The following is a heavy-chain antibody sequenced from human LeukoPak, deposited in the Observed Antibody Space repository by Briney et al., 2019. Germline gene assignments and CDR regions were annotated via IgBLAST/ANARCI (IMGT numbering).Heavy chain of an antibody. J-gene: IGHJ2*01. CDR2: IYTSGST. Sequence: SETLSLTCTVSGGSISSGSYYWSWIRQPAGKGLEWIGRIYTSGSTNYNPSLKSRVTISVDTSKNQFSLKLSSVTAADTAVYYCARVPRAVAAWYFDLWGRGTLVTVSS. D-gene: IGHD6-19*01. CDR1: GGSISSGSYY. CDR3: ARVPRAVAAWYFDL. V-gene: IGHV4-61*02.